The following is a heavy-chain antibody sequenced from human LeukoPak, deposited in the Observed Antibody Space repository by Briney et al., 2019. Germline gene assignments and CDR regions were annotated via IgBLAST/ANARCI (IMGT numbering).Heavy chain of an antibody. V-gene: IGHV1-18*01. Sequence: AASVKVSCKASGYTLTIYGISWVRQAPGQGLEWMGWISAYNGNTNYAQKLQGRVTMTTDTSTSTAYMELRSLRSDDTAVYYCASVQNSGSYRYFDYWGQGTLVTVSS. CDR1: GYTLTIYG. CDR2: ISAYNGNT. D-gene: IGHD1-26*01. J-gene: IGHJ4*02. CDR3: ASVQNSGSYRYFDY.